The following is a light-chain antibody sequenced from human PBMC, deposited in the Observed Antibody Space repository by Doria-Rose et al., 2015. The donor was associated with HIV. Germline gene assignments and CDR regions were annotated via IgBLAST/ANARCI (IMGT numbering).Light chain of an antibody. CDR2: AAS. J-gene: IGKJ2*01. CDR3: QQLSSFPYT. V-gene: IGKV1-9*01. Sequence: RVTITCRASQGISTSLAWYQQRPGKAPKLLIYAASTLQSVVPSRFSGSGSGTEFTLAISSLQPEDFATYYCQQLSSFPYTFGQGTKLEI. CDR1: QGISTS.